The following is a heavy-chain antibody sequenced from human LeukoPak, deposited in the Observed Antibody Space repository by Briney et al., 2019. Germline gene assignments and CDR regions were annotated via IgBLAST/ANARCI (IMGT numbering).Heavy chain of an antibody. D-gene: IGHD2-2*02. CDR3: ARGRVVPAAIMESNYYYYMDV. CDR2: IYYSGST. V-gene: IGHV4-59*01. CDR1: GGSISSYY. J-gene: IGHJ6*03. Sequence: PETLSLTCTVSGGSISSYYWSWIRQPPGKGLEWIGYIYYSGSTNYNPSLKSRVTISVDTSKNQFSLKLSSVTAADTAVYYCARGRVVPAAIMESNYYYYMDVWGKGTTVTVSS.